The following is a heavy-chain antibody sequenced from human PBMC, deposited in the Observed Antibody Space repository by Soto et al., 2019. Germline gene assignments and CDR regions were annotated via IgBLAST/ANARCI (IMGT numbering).Heavy chain of an antibody. Sequence: SVKVSCKASGYSFISYGINWVRQAPGQGFEWMGWINAYNGYTNYAQKLQGRVTLTADTSTSTAYMELRSLRSDDTAVYFCARDDCTNGVCYIGYWGQGTLVTVSS. CDR2: INAYNGYT. D-gene: IGHD2-8*01. CDR1: GYSFISYG. V-gene: IGHV1-18*04. CDR3: ARDDCTNGVCYIGY. J-gene: IGHJ4*02.